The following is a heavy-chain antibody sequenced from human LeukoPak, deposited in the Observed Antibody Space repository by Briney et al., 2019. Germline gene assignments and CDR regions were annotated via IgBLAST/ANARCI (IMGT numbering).Heavy chain of an antibody. CDR3: ARVVVVVPAATGGGYCFDY. CDR1: GGTFSRYA. D-gene: IGHD2-2*01. V-gene: IGHV1-69*04. CDR2: IIPILGIA. Sequence: ASVKVSCKASGGTFSRYAISWVRQAPGQGLEWMGRIIPILGIANYAQKFQGRVTITADKSTSTAYMELSSLRPEDTAVYYCARVVVVVPAATGGGYCFDYWGQGTLVTVSS. J-gene: IGHJ4*02.